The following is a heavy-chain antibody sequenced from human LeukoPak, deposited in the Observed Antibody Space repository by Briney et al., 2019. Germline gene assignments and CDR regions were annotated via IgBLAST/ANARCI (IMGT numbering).Heavy chain of an antibody. CDR1: GDSTTSGHY. D-gene: IGHD3-3*01. CDR2: IYHSGKT. CDR3: ARMRWYYDFWSGYLDGFDV. Sequence: SETLSLTCAVSGDSTTSGHYWGWIRQPPGKGLEWIGSIYHSGKTYYNPSLKSRVTISVDTSKNQFSLKLTSVTAADTAVYYCARMRWYYDFWSGYLDGFDVWGQGTMVTVSS. V-gene: IGHV4-38-2*01. J-gene: IGHJ3*01.